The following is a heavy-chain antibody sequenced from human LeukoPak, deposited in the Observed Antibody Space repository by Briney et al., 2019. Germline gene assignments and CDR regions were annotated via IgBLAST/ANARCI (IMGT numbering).Heavy chain of an antibody. D-gene: IGHD6-13*01. J-gene: IGHJ4*02. CDR2: ISYDGSNE. Sequence: GRSLRLSCAASGFTFSSYAMHWVRQAPGKGLEWVAVISYDGSNEYYADSVKGRFTISRDNSKNMLYLQMNSLRAEGTAVYYCASRYSSSWYVLDYWGQGTLVTVSS. CDR3: ASRYSSSWYVLDY. V-gene: IGHV3-30-3*01. CDR1: GFTFSSYA.